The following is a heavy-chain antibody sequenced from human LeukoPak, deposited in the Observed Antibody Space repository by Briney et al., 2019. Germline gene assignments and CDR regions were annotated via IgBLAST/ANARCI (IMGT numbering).Heavy chain of an antibody. Sequence: PSETLSLTCTVSGGSISGYYWSWVRQPAGRGLEWIGRIYTSGTTSHNPSLKSRVTMSVDTSKNQFSLNLTSVTAADTAVYYCARGLDYWGQGTLVTVSS. J-gene: IGHJ4*02. CDR3: ARGLDY. CDR2: IYTSGTT. V-gene: IGHV4-4*07. CDR1: GGSISGYY.